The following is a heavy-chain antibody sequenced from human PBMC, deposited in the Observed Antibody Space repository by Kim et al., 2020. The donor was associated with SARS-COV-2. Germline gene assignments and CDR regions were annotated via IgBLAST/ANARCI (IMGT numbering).Heavy chain of an antibody. D-gene: IGHD2-2*01. Sequence: SETLSLTCAVYGGSFSGYYWSWIRQPPGKGLEWIGDINHSGSTNYNPSLKSRVTISVDTSKNQFSLKLNSVTAADTAVYYCARASVVATAMGAFDYWGQGALVTVSS. CDR2: INHSGST. CDR3: ARASVVATAMGAFDY. V-gene: IGHV4-34*01. CDR1: GGSFSGYY. J-gene: IGHJ4*02.